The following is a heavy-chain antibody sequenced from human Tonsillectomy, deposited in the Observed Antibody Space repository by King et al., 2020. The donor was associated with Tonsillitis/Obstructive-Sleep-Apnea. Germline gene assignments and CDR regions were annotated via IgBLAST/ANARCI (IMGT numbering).Heavy chain of an antibody. V-gene: IGHV3-11*05. J-gene: IGHJ6*03. D-gene: IGHD4-17*01. Sequence: VQLVESGGGLVKPGGSLRLSCAASGFTFTDYYMTWIRQAPGKGLEWVSYISSSGSFTNYGDSVKGRFTISRDNARKFLFLQMNSLRADDPAVYFCARHSTVTTWGFYYYMDVWGKGTTVTVSS. CDR3: ARHSTVTTWGFYYYMDV. CDR2: ISSSGSFT. CDR1: GFTFTDYY.